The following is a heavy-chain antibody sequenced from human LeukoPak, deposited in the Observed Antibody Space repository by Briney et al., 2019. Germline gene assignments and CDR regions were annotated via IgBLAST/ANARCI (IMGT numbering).Heavy chain of an antibody. J-gene: IGHJ6*02. D-gene: IGHD4-17*01. CDR3: ARDEYGDYYGMDV. V-gene: IGHV6-1*01. CDR2: TYYRSKWYN. CDR1: GDSVSNKSVA. Sequence: SQTLSLTCDISGDSVSNKSVAWNWIRQSPSRGLEWLGRTYYRSKWYNDYAVSVKSRISINPDTSKNQFSLQLNSVTPEDTAVYYCARDEYGDYYGMDVWGQGTTVTVSS.